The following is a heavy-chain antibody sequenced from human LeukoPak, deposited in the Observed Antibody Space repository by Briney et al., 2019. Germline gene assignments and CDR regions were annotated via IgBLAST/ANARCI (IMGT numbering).Heavy chain of an antibody. J-gene: IGHJ3*01. CDR3: AKDITPGIYLFDL. Sequence: QPGGSLRLSCAASGFILSTSVMSWVRLAPGKGLEWVSTISAGTYYADSVKGRFTVSRDTSKNTVYLHMTSLRAEDTAMYYCAKDITPGIYLFDLWGQGTMVTVSS. CDR1: GFILSTSV. V-gene: IGHV3-23*01. D-gene: IGHD1-26*01. CDR2: ISAGT.